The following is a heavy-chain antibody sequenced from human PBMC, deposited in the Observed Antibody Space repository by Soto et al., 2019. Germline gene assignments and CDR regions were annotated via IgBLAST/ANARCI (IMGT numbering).Heavy chain of an antibody. CDR1: GGSISSYY. CDR3: AIPSRGRGYFDY. CDR2: IYYSGST. Sequence: PSETLSLTCTVSGGSISSYYWSWIRQPPGKGLEWIGYIYYSGSTNYNPSLKSRVTISVDTSKNQFSLKLSSVTAADTAVYYCAIPSRGRGYFDYWGQGTLVTVSS. V-gene: IGHV4-59*08. J-gene: IGHJ4*02. D-gene: IGHD1-26*01.